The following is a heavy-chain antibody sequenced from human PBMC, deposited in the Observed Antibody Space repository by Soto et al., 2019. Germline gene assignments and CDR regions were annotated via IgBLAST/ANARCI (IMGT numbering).Heavy chain of an antibody. CDR2: IDGSGGIT. Sequence: RGSLRLSCAASGFPFGTTDMSWVRQAPGEGLEWVSTIDGSGGITFYADSVKGRFTISRDNSRNTVYLQMNSLRGDDTALYYCVKNSGWFNTWGQGALVTVS. CDR1: GFPFGTTD. V-gene: IGHV3-23*01. J-gene: IGHJ5*02. CDR3: VKNSGWFNT. D-gene: IGHD3-10*01.